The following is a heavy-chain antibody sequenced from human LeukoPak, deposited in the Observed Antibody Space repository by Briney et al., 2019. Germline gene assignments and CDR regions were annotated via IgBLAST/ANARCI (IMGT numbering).Heavy chain of an antibody. J-gene: IGHJ3*02. CDR1: GFTVSSNY. Sequence: GGSLRLSCAASGFTVSSNYMSWVRQAPGKGLEWVSVIYSGGSTYYADSVKGRFTISRDSSKNTLYLQMNSLRAEDTAVYYCAKDIHTMIVVIDAFDIWGQGTMVTVSS. CDR2: IYSGGST. V-gene: IGHV3-53*01. CDR3: AKDIHTMIVVIDAFDI. D-gene: IGHD3-22*01.